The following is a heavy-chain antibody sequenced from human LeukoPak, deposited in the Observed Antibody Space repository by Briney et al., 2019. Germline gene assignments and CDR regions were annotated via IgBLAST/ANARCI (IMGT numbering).Heavy chain of an antibody. CDR3: ARGVHDYGDYYYYYYMDV. V-gene: IGHV4-38-2*02. CDR2: IYHSGST. D-gene: IGHD4-17*01. CDR1: AYSITNGYY. J-gene: IGHJ6*03. Sequence: SETLSLTCNVSAYSITNGYYWGWIRQAPGKGLEWIGSIYHSGSTYYNPSLKSRVTISVDTSKNQFSLKLSSVTAADTAVYYCARGVHDYGDYYYYYYMDVWGKGTTVTVSS.